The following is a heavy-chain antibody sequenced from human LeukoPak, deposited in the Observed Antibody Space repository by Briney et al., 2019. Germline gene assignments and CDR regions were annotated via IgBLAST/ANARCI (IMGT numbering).Heavy chain of an antibody. Sequence: GRSLRLSCAASGFTFADYAMHWVRQAPGKGLEWVSGISWNSGNVDYADSVKGRFTVSRDNTKNSLYVQMNNLRAEDTALYYCAKGGYCSNGVCYSSLGYWGQGTLVTVSS. CDR1: GFTFADYA. CDR2: ISWNSGNV. V-gene: IGHV3-9*01. D-gene: IGHD2-8*01. CDR3: AKGGYCSNGVCYSSLGY. J-gene: IGHJ4*02.